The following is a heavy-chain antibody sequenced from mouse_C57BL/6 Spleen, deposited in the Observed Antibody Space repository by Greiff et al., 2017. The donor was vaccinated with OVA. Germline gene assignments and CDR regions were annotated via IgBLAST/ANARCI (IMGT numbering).Heavy chain of an antibody. CDR3: ARDSNLSY. D-gene: IGHD2-5*01. CDR1: GFTFSSYA. J-gene: IGHJ2*01. CDR2: ISDGGSYT. Sequence: EVQVVESGGGLVKPGGSLKLSCAASGFTFSSYAMSWVRQTPEKRLEWVATISDGGSYTYYPDNVKGRFTISRDNAKNNLYLQMSHLKSEDTAMYYCARDSNLSYWGQGTTLTVSS. V-gene: IGHV5-4*01.